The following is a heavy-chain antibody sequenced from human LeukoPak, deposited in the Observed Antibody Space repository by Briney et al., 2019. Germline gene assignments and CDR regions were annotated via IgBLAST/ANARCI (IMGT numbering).Heavy chain of an antibody. D-gene: IGHD1-26*01. CDR3: ARSRGEVGATFLGNWFDP. V-gene: IGHV1-2*02. CDR2: INPNSGGT. J-gene: IGHJ5*02. Sequence: GASVKVSCKASGYTFTGYYMHWVRQAPGQGLEWMGWINPNSGGTNYAQKFQGRVTMTRDTSISTAYMELSRLRSDDTAVYYCARSRGEVGATFLGNWFDPWGQGTLVTVSS. CDR1: GYTFTGYY.